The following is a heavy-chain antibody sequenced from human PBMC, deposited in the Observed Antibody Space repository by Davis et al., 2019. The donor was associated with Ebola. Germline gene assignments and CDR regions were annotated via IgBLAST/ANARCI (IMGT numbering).Heavy chain of an antibody. CDR2: ISWNSGSI. D-gene: IGHD5-12*01. CDR3: ARGRGYSGYDPIDY. J-gene: IGHJ4*02. V-gene: IGHV3-9*01. CDR1: GFTFDDYA. Sequence: GGSLRLSCAASGFTFDDYAMHWVRQAPGKGLEWVSGISWNSGSIGYADSVKGRFTISRDNAKNPLYLQMNSLRAEDTALYYCARGRGYSGYDPIDYWGQGTLVTVSS.